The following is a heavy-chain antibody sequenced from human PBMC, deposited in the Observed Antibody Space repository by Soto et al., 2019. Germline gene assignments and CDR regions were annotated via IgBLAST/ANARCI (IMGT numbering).Heavy chain of an antibody. D-gene: IGHD3-16*02. CDR1: GYSFTSYW. V-gene: IGHV5-51*01. CDR3: ARSAATKIWGSYRWESYYYYYYMDV. Sequence: GESLKISCKGSGYSFTSYWIGWVRQMPGKGLEWMGIIYPGDSDTRYSPSFQGQVTISADKSISTAYLQWSSLKASDTAMYYCARSAATKIWGSYRWESYYYYYYMDVWGKGTTVTVSS. J-gene: IGHJ6*03. CDR2: IYPGDSDT.